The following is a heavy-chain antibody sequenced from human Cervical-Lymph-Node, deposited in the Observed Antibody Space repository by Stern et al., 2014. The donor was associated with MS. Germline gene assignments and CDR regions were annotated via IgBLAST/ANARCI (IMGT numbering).Heavy chain of an antibody. CDR1: GFSLSNARMG. V-gene: IGHV2-26*01. Sequence: QVTLRESGPVLVKPTETLTLTCTVSGFSLSNARMGVSWIRQPPGKALEWLAHIFSNDEKYSSTSLTGRTTIFQVTTHSQEVHTMAHMDPVDTATYYCARMMQHLAGDAFDIWGQGTMVTVSS. D-gene: IGHD6-13*01. CDR2: IFSNDEK. CDR3: ARMMQHLAGDAFDI. J-gene: IGHJ3*02.